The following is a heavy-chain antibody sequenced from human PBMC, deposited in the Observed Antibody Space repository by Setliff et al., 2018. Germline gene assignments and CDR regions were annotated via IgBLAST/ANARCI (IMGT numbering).Heavy chain of an antibody. CDR3: AREGGDGDSSGYYPPLDY. D-gene: IGHD3-22*01. J-gene: IGHJ4*02. V-gene: IGHV1-18*04. CDR2: INPYNEKT. Sequence: ASVKVSCKASGYTFTAYYIHWVRQAPGQGLEWMGWINPYNEKTNYAEKFQGRVTITTDESTSTAYMELRSLRSDDTAIYYCAREGGDGDSSGYYPPLDYWGQGTLVTVSS. CDR1: GYTFTAYY.